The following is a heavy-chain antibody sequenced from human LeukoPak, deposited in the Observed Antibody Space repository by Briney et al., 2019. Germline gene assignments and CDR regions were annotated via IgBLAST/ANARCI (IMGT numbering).Heavy chain of an antibody. CDR1: GGSISSYY. CDR2: IYYSGST. V-gene: IGHV4-59*01. D-gene: IGHD2-2*01. J-gene: IGHJ4*02. Sequence: SETLSLTCTVSGGSISSYYWSWIRQPPGKGREWIGYIYYSGSTNYNPSLKSRVTISVDTSKNQFSLKLSSVTAADTAVYYCASAYCSSTSCPIDYWGQGTLVTVSS. CDR3: ASAYCSSTSCPIDY.